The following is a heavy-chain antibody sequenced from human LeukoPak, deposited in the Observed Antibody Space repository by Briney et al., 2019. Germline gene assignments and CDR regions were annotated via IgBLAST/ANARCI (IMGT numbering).Heavy chain of an antibody. V-gene: IGHV1-2*02. D-gene: IGHD1-1*01. CDR2: INPNSGGT. Sequence: ASVKVSCKASGYTFTGYYMHWVRPAPGQGLEWMGWINPNSGGTNYAQKFQGRVTMTRDTSISTAYMELSRLRSDDTAVYYCARVTLERRPYFQHWGQGTLVTVSS. CDR1: GYTFTGYY. CDR3: ARVTLERRPYFQH. J-gene: IGHJ1*01.